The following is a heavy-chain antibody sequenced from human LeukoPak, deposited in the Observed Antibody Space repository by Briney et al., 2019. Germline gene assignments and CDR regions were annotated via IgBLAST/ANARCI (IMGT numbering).Heavy chain of an antibody. J-gene: IGHJ3*01. D-gene: IGHD2-2*01. V-gene: IGHV3-30*03. CDR2: ISHDGNDQ. Sequence: GRSLRLSCAASGFTFSTYDMHWVRQAPGKGLEWVAVISHDGNDQYYGDSVKGRSTISRDNSKNALYLQMNSLRLEDTAVYYCARDRDCSRTSCFNAFDVWGQGTMAIVSS. CDR3: ARDRDCSRTSCFNAFDV. CDR1: GFTFSTYD.